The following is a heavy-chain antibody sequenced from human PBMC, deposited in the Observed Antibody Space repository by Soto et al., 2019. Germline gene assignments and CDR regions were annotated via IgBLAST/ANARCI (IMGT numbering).Heavy chain of an antibody. CDR3: ATGSFTSTGGRIGYHYNAMDV. Sequence: KISCKASGYSFNTSSHSINWVRQAPGQGLEWMGGIIPIFGPANFAKKFQGRVTITADESTTTAYMELSSLTSEDTAVYYCATGSFTSTGGRIGYHYNAMDVWGQGTTVTVSS. J-gene: IGHJ6*02. V-gene: IGHV1-69*01. D-gene: IGHD1-1*01. CDR2: IIPIFGPA. CDR1: GYSFNTSSHS.